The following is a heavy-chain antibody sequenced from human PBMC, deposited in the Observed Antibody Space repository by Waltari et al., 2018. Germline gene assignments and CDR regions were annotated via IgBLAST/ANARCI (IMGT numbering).Heavy chain of an antibody. D-gene: IGHD1-26*01. Sequence: EVQLVESGGGLIQPGGSLRLSCAASGFTVSSNYMSWVRPARGKGLEGVSVIYSGGSTYYEDSVKGRFTISRDNSKNTVYLQMNSLRSEDTAVYYCARVGVGATTKSLWFDPWGQGTLVTVSS. J-gene: IGHJ5*02. V-gene: IGHV3-53*01. CDR1: GFTVSSNY. CDR3: ARVGVGATTKSLWFDP. CDR2: IYSGGST.